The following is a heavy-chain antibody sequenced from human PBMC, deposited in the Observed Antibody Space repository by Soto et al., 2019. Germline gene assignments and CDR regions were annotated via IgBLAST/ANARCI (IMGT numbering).Heavy chain of an antibody. CDR3: TPNWFDP. Sequence: SQTLSLTCVISGDSVSSNSVVWNWIRQSPSRGLEWLGRTYYRSKWFYEYAESVRSRIAINPDTSKSIAYLQMNSLKTEDTAVYYCTPNWFDPWGQGTLVTVSS. CDR2: TYYRSKWFY. J-gene: IGHJ5*02. CDR1: GDSVSSNSVV. V-gene: IGHV6-1*01.